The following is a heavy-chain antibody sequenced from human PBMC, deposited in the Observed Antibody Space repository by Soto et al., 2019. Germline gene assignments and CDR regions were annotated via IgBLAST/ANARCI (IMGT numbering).Heavy chain of an antibody. J-gene: IGHJ4*02. CDR2: ISGSGGNT. V-gene: IGHV3-23*01. Sequence: GGSLRLSCATFAFTFSNYAMTWVRQAPGKGLEWVSTISGSGGNTYYADSVKGRFTISRDNSKNTLYLQMNSLRAEGTAVFYCAKGRPPYCSGGRCYSGFDYWGQGTLVTVSS. CDR1: AFTFSNYA. D-gene: IGHD2-15*01. CDR3: AKGRPPYCSGGRCYSGFDY.